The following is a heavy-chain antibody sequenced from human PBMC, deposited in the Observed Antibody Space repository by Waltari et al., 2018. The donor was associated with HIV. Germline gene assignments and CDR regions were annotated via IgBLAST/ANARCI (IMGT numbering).Heavy chain of an antibody. Sequence: QLQLQESGPGLVKPSETLSLTCTVSGGSITSTSYYWGWIRQPPGKGLEWIGSIDYSGTTYDTPVLKSRLTISDDTSKNQFSLKLTSVTAADTAIYYCASALYPDLRGAFNIWGQGTVVTVSS. CDR2: IDYSGTT. V-gene: IGHV4-39*07. CDR1: GGSITSTSYY. J-gene: IGHJ3*02. CDR3: ASALYPDLRGAFNI.